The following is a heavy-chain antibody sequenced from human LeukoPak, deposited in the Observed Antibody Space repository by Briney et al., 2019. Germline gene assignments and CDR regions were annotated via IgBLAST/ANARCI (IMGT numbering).Heavy chain of an antibody. CDR1: GFTFSSYS. D-gene: IGHD3-10*01. V-gene: IGHV3-7*01. J-gene: IGHJ4*02. CDR3: GRHRSGSGTYFIDH. CDR2: MKKDGGET. Sequence: PGGSLRLSCVVSGFTFSSYSMIWVCQAPGKGLQWVANMKKDGGETNYGDSVNSRFTISRDNAKNSLYLQMNSLRAEDTAVYYCGRHRSGSGTYFIDHWGQGTLVIVFS.